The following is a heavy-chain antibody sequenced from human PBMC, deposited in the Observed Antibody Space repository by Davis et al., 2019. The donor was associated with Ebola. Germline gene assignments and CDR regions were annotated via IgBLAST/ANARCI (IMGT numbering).Heavy chain of an antibody. D-gene: IGHD5-12*01. CDR1: GFTFSGSA. CDR2: IRSKANTYAT. CDR3: TIGSGYGDY. V-gene: IGHV3-73*01. J-gene: IGHJ4*02. Sequence: GGSLRLSCAASGFTFSGSAMHWVRQASGKGLEWVGRIRSKANTYATAYAASVKGRFTISRDDSKNTAYLQMNSLKTEDTAVYYCTIGSGYGDYWGQGTLVTVSS.